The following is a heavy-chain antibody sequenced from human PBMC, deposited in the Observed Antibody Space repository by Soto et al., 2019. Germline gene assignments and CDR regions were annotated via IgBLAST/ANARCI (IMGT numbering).Heavy chain of an antibody. V-gene: IGHV1-3*01. CDR3: ARDRGDYSAFDI. J-gene: IGHJ3*02. Sequence: ASVKVSCKTSGYTFNTHAMHWVRQAPGQRLEWMGWINGNTRYSQKFQGRVTITRDTSASTVYMELSSLKSEDTALYYCARDRGDYSAFDIWGQGTMVTVPS. CDR2: INGNT. CDR1: GYTFNTHA. D-gene: IGHD4-17*01.